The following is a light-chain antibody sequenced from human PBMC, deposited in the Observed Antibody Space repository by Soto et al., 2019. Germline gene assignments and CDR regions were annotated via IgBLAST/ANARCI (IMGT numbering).Light chain of an antibody. CDR3: QSYNNSLSGSGV. CDR1: SSNIGAGYE. CDR2: GNS. V-gene: IGLV1-40*01. J-gene: IGLJ1*01. Sequence: QSVLTQPPSVSGAPGQRVTISCTGSSSNIGAGYEVHWYQQLPGTAPKLLIYGNSNRPSGVPDRFSGSKSGTSASLAITGLQAEDEPDYYCQSYNNSLSGSGVFGTGTKLTVL.